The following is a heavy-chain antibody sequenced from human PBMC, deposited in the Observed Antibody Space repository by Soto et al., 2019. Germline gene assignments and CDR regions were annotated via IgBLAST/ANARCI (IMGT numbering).Heavy chain of an antibody. CDR3: VRENYYYGMDV. CDR1: GFDASVNY. Sequence: EVQLVESGGTLVQPGGSLRLSCAASGFDASVNYMTRVRQAPVKGLEWVSAINSGGNTFYADSVKGRFTISRDNSKNTLYLQMNSLRVEDTAMYYCVRENYYYGMDVWGQGTAVTVSS. J-gene: IGHJ6*02. V-gene: IGHV3-66*01. CDR2: INSGGNT.